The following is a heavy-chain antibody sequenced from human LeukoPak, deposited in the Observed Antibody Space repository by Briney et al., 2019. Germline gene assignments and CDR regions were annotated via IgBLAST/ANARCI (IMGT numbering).Heavy chain of an antibody. J-gene: IGHJ5*02. D-gene: IGHD6-13*01. Sequence: GGSLRLSCAASGFTFSSYAMHWVRQAPGKGLEWVAVISYDGSNKYYADSVKGRFTISRDNSKNTLYLQMNSLRAEDTAVYYCARDAYSSRWYADLWGQGSLVTVSS. CDR1: GFTFSSYA. CDR3: ARDAYSSRWYADL. CDR2: ISYDGSNK. V-gene: IGHV3-30-3*01.